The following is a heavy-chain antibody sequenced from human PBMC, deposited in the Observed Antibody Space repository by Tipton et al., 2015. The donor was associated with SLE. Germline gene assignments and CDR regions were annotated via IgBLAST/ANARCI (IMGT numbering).Heavy chain of an antibody. CDR3: ARHVRTTTYDAFDI. J-gene: IGHJ3*02. CDR2: IDYSGST. D-gene: IGHD4-17*01. CDR1: GGSISSYY. Sequence: GLVKPSETLSLTCTVSGGSISSYYWSWIRQPPGKGLEWIGYIDYSGSTNYNPSLKSRVTISVDTSKNQFSLKLSSVTAADTAVYYCARHVRTTTYDAFDIWGQGTMVTVSS. V-gene: IGHV4-59*08.